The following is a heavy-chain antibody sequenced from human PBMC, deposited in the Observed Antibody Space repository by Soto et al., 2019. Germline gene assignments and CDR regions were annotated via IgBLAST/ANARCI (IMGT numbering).Heavy chain of an antibody. CDR3: AKGVVVPAAMRYYYYYYGMDV. V-gene: IGHV3-23*01. J-gene: IGHJ6*02. CDR1: GFTFSSYS. Sequence: GGSLRLSCAASGFTFSSYSMSWVRQAPGKGLEWVSSISSSGGSTNYADSVKGRFTISRDNSKNTLYLQMNSLRAEDTAVYYCAKGVVVPAAMRYYYYYYGMDVWGQGTTVTVSS. CDR2: ISSSGGST. D-gene: IGHD2-2*01.